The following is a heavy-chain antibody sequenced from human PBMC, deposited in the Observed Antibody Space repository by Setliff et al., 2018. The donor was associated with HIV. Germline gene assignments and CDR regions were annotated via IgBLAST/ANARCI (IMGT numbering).Heavy chain of an antibody. CDR3: ARRGGIAVAGRGVTRGFDI. D-gene: IGHD6-19*01. CDR2: IYYSGTT. V-gene: IGHV4-39*01. Sequence: SETLSLTCTISGGSIRNSDYYWGWIRRPPGKGLEWIGSIYYSGTTYYNASLKSRVTMSVDTSKNQFFLKLNSVTAADTAVYYCARRGGIAVAGRGVTRGFDIWGQGTSVTVSS. J-gene: IGHJ3*02. CDR1: GGSIRNSDYY.